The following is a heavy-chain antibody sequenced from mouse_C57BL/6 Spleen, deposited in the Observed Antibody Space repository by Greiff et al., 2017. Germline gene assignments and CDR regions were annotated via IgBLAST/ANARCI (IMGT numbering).Heavy chain of an antibody. CDR2: INSDGSST. D-gene: IGHD1-1*01. Sequence: EVKLVESEGGLVQPGSSMKLSCTASGFTFSDYYMAWVRQVPEKGLEWVANINSDGSSTYYLDSLKSRFIISRDNAKNILYLQMSSLKSEDTATYYCARDGRYYGSMDYWGQGTTLTVAS. CDR1: GFTFSDYY. CDR3: ARDGRYYGSMDY. J-gene: IGHJ2*01. V-gene: IGHV5-16*01.